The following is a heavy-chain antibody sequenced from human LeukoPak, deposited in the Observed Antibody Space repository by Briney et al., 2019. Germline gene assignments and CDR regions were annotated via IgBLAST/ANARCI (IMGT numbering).Heavy chain of an antibody. CDR2: ISYSGSN. J-gene: IGHJ4*02. D-gene: IGHD4-11*01. CDR3: AGYEHTNYLAH. CDR1: GGSISSNC. Sequence: SDTLSLTCTVSGGSISSNCWSWLRHPPGKGLEWIGYISYSGSNNYNPSLKSRVTITMATSKNQLSLSLRSVTAADTAVYYCAGYEHTNYLAHWGQGTLVTVSS. V-gene: IGHV4-59*07.